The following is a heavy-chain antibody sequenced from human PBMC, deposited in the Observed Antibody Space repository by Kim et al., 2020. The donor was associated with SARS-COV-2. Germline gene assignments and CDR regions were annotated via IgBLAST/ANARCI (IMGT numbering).Heavy chain of an antibody. Sequence: SVKVSCKASGGTFSSYAISWVRQAPGQGLEWMGRIIPILGIANYAQKFQGRVTITADKSTSTAYMELSSLRSEDTAVYYCTRTSAGYGGNSGSGGMDVWGQGTTVTVSS. V-gene: IGHV1-69*04. CDR3: TRTSAGYGGNSGSGGMDV. J-gene: IGHJ6*02. CDR1: GGTFSSYA. CDR2: IIPILGIA. D-gene: IGHD2-21*02.